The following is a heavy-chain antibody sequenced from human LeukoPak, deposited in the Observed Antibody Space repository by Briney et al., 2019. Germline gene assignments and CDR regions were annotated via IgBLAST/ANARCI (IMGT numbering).Heavy chain of an antibody. CDR2: ISSSSSYT. J-gene: IGHJ3*02. V-gene: IGHV3-11*05. Sequence: GGSLILSCAASGFTFSDYYMSWMRQAPGKGLEWVSYISSSSSYTNYADYVKGRFTISRDNAKNPLYLQMNSLRAEDTAVYYCARALGKEAAGAFDIWGQGTMVTVSS. D-gene: IGHD6-13*01. CDR1: GFTFSDYY. CDR3: ARALGKEAAGAFDI.